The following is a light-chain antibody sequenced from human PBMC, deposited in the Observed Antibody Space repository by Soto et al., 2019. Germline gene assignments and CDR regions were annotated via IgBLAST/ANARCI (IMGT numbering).Light chain of an antibody. V-gene: IGKV1-39*01. Sequence: DIQMTQSPSAQSASVGDTVTITCRASQNIRSHLNWYQQKPGKAPELLIYSASRLQSGVPSRFGGSGSGTDFTLTISDLQPEDFATSYYQQSYTTPPITFGLGTRLEIK. CDR3: QQSYTTPPIT. J-gene: IGKJ5*01. CDR2: SAS. CDR1: QNIRSH.